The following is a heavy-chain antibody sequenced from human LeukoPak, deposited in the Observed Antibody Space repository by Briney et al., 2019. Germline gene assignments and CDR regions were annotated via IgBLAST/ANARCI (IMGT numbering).Heavy chain of an antibody. D-gene: IGHD1-14*01. Sequence: SETLSLTCTISGASIRTYYWRWIRQPAGKGLEWSGRIYGSGNTYKNPSLESRVTISVDTSNNQFTLHLTPVTGADTAMYYCVKAGPLGSDFWGQGTQVTVSS. CDR1: GASIRTYY. V-gene: IGHV4-4*07. CDR2: IYGSGNT. CDR3: VKAGPLGSDF. J-gene: IGHJ4*02.